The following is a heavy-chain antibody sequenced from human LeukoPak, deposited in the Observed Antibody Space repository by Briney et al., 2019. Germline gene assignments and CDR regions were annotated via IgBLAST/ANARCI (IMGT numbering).Heavy chain of an antibody. CDR3: ARDRARDGSGTTNLYYYYYYMDV. CDR1: GYTFTSYY. D-gene: IGHD3-10*01. Sequence: ASVRVSCKASGYTFTSYYMHWVRQAPGQGLEWMGIINPSGGSTSYAQKFQGRVTMTRDMSTSTVYMELSSLRSEDTAVYYCARDRARDGSGTTNLYYYYYYMDVWGKGTTVTVSS. J-gene: IGHJ6*03. CDR2: INPSGGST. V-gene: IGHV1-46*01.